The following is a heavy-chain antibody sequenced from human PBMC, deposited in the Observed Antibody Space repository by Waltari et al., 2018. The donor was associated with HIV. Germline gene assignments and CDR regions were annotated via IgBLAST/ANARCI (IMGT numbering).Heavy chain of an antibody. D-gene: IGHD2-21*01. J-gene: IGHJ5*02. CDR1: GYTFTSYA. V-gene: IGHV1-3*01. CDR2: INAGNGNK. CDR3: ARRHRKEWCDP. Sequence: QVQLVQSGAEVKKPGASVKVSCKASGYTFTSYAMHWVRQAPGQRLEWMGWINAGNGNKKYSQKFQGRVTITRDTSASTAYMELSSLRAEDTAVYYCARRHRKEWCDPWGQGTLVTVSS.